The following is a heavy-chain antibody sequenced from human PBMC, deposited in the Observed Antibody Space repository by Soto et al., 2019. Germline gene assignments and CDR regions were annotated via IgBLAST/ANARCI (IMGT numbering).Heavy chain of an antibody. D-gene: IGHD2-21*01. CDR3: ARCYSGRDGYNAFYFLGMDV. CDR1: GGSFSSYA. V-gene: IGHV1-69*01. Sequence: QVHLVQSGAEVKKPGSSVKVSCKASGGSFSSYAVSWVRQAPGQGLEWMGGIIPMFGTANYAQKFHGRLTFTADESTSIVYMELSSLTSEDTAIYYWARCYSGRDGYNAFYFLGMDVWGPGTTVTVSS. J-gene: IGHJ6*02. CDR2: IIPMFGTA.